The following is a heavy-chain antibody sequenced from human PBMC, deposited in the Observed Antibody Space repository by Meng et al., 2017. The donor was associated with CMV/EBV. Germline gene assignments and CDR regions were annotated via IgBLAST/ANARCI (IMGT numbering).Heavy chain of an antibody. Sequence: SETLSLTCAVYGGSFSGYYWSWIRQPPGKGLEWIEEINHSGSTNYNQSLKSRVTISVDTSKNQFSLKLSSVTAAGTAVYYCARGKEQLDMDYWGQGTLVTVSS. D-gene: IGHD6-13*01. V-gene: IGHV4-34*01. CDR1: GGSFSGYY. CDR3: ARGKEQLDMDY. CDR2: INHSGST. J-gene: IGHJ4*02.